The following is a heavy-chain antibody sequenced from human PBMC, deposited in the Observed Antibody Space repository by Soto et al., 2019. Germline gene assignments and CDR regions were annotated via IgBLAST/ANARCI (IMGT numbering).Heavy chain of an antibody. Sequence: PGGSLRLSCAASGFTFSSYSMNWVRQAPGKGLEWVSSISSSSSYIYYADSVKGRFTISRDNAKKSLYLQMNRLRAEDTAVYYCARVWSDEYGDYGDYWGQGTLVTASS. V-gene: IGHV3-21*01. CDR3: ARVWSDEYGDYGDY. CDR2: ISSSSSYI. D-gene: IGHD4-17*01. CDR1: GFTFSSYS. J-gene: IGHJ4*02.